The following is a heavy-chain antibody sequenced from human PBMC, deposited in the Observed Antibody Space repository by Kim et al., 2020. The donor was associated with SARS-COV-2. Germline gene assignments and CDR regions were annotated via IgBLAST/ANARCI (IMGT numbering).Heavy chain of an antibody. Sequence: GGSLRLSCAASGFIFNSYWMHWIRQVPGKGLVWVSRINRDGSTTVYADSVKGRFSISRDNAKNTLYLHMNSLRGEDTGLYFCARESDFSFGTFDSWGQGTLVTVSS. CDR3: ARESDFSFGTFDS. V-gene: IGHV3-74*01. D-gene: IGHD2-21*01. J-gene: IGHJ4*02. CDR1: GFIFNSYW. CDR2: INRDGSTT.